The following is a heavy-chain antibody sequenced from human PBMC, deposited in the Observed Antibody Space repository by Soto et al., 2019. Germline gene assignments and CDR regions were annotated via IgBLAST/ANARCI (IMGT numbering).Heavy chain of an antibody. D-gene: IGHD3-16*01. V-gene: IGHV1-18*01. CDR1: GYTFTSYG. Sequence: QVQLMQSGAEVKKPGASVKVSCKASGYTFTSYGISWVRQAPGQGLEWMGWISAYNGNTNYAQKLQGRVTMTTDTSTSTAYMELRSLRSDDTAVYYCASGGSYDYIWGSPLEKGGDAFDIWGQGTMVAVSS. CDR3: ASGGSYDYIWGSPLEKGGDAFDI. CDR2: ISAYNGNT. J-gene: IGHJ3*02.